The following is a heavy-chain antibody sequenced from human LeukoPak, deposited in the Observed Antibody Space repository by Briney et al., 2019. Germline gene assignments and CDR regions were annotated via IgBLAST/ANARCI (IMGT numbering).Heavy chain of an antibody. J-gene: IGHJ3*02. Sequence: ASVKVSCKASGYTFTSYYMHWVRQAPGQGLEWMGGIIPIFGTANYAQKFQGRVTITADKSTSTAYMELSSLRSEDTAVYYCARAQRGTTFDAFDIWGQGTMVTVSS. CDR1: GYTFTSYY. CDR3: ARAQRGTTFDAFDI. V-gene: IGHV1-69*06. CDR2: IIPIFGTA. D-gene: IGHD2/OR15-2a*01.